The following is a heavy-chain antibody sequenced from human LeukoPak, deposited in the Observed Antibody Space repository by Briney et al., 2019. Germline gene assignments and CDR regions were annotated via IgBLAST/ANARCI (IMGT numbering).Heavy chain of an antibody. V-gene: IGHV3-53*01. CDR2: IYSGGST. Sequence: PGGSLRLSCAASGFTVSSNYMSWVRQAPGKGLEWVSVIYSGGSTYYAGSVKGRFTISRDNSNNTLYHQMNSLRAEDTAVYYCTRNYGGNWFDPWGQGTLVTVSS. D-gene: IGHD4-23*01. CDR3: TRNYGGNWFDP. J-gene: IGHJ5*02. CDR1: GFTVSSNY.